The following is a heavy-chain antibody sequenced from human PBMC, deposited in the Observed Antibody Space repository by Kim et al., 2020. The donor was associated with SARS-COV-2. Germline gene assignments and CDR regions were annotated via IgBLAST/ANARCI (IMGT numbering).Heavy chain of an antibody. CDR2: INPSGGNT. CDR1: GYTLTNFY. Sequence: ASVKVSCKASGYTLTNFYIHWVRQAPGRGLEWMGIINPSGGNTIYAQKFQGRVIMTGDTSTTTVYLALSSLRSEDTAVYYCANLSPGDAFDIWGQGTMVTVSS. J-gene: IGHJ3*02. CDR3: ANLSPGDAFDI. V-gene: IGHV1-46*01.